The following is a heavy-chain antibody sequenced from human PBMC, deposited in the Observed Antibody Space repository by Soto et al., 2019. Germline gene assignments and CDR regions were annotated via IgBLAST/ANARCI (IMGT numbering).Heavy chain of an antibody. Sequence: QVQLVQSGGEVKKPGASVKVSCKASGYTFTNYGISWVRQAPGQGLEWMGWSNVYNGNTKYAQKVQARVTMTTDTPTSTANMGLRSMRSDDTAVYYGARGVGSGSNYTQYNWFSPWGQGTLVTVSS. V-gene: IGHV1-18*01. CDR1: GYTFTNYG. J-gene: IGHJ5*02. CDR3: ARGVGSGSNYTQYNWFSP. D-gene: IGHD3-10*01. CDR2: SNVYNGNT.